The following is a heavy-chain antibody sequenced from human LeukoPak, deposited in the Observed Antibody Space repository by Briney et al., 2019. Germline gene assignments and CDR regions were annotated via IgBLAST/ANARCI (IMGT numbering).Heavy chain of an antibody. V-gene: IGHV3-23*01. J-gene: IGHJ4*02. CDR1: GFTFSSYA. CDR3: AKDHDYGDSGGDY. D-gene: IGHD4-17*01. CDR2: ISGSGGST. Sequence: GGSLRLSCAASGFTFSSYAMSWVRQAAGKGLEWVSAISGSGGSTYYAGSVKGRFTISRDNSKNTLYLQMNSLRAEDTAVYYCAKDHDYGDSGGDYWGQGTLVTVSS.